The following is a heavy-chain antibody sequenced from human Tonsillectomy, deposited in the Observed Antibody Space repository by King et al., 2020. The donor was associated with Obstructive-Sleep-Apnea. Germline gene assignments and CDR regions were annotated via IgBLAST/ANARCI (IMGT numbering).Heavy chain of an antibody. V-gene: IGHV1-69*09. CDR1: GGTFSSYA. Sequence: QVQLVESGAEVKKPGSSGKVSCKASGGTFSSYAISWVRQAPVPGLEWMGGIIPFLGIANYAQKFQGRVTITADKSTSTAYMELSSLRSEDTAVYYCARDLDPWGQGTLVTVSS. CDR2: IIPFLGIA. J-gene: IGHJ5*02. CDR3: ARDLDP.